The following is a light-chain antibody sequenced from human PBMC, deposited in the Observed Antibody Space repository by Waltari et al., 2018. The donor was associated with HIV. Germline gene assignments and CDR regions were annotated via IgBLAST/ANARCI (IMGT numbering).Light chain of an antibody. CDR3: MQARETPQT. CDR2: VAS. J-gene: IGKJ3*01. CDR1: QSLLHSNGYNY. Sequence: EIVMTQSPLSLPVTPGEPASISCRSSQSLLHSNGYNYLDWYVQKPGQSPQLLIYVASNRASGVPDRFSGSRSGTDFTLKISRVEADDVGVYYCMQARETPQTFGPGTRVEIK. V-gene: IGKV2-28*01.